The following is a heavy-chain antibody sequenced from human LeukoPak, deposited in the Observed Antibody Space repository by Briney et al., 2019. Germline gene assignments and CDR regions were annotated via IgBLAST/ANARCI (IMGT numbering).Heavy chain of an antibody. D-gene: IGHD5-12*01. CDR1: GGSISSYY. CDR3: ARQLRSGYGYHFDY. CDR2: IDDRGST. J-gene: IGHJ4*02. V-gene: IGHV4-59*08. Sequence: PSETLSLTCTVSGGSISSYYWSWIRQPPGKGLEWIGYIDDRGSTYYNPSLKSRVTISVDTSKNQFSLKLSSVSAADTAVYYCARQLRSGYGYHFDYWGLGTLVTVSS.